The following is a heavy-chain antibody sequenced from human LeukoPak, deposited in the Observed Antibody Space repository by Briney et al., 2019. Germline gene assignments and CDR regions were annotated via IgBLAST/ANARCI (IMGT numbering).Heavy chain of an antibody. CDR2: LSSSSTYI. CDR1: GFTFSSYS. J-gene: IGHJ6*04. D-gene: IGHD3-10*02. CDR3: AELGITMIGGV. Sequence: GGSLRLSCAASGFTFSSYSMNWVRQAPGKALEWVSSLSSSSTYIFYADSVKGRFTISRDNAKNSLYLQMNSLRAEDTAVYYCAELGITMIGGVWGKGTTVTISS. V-gene: IGHV3-21*01.